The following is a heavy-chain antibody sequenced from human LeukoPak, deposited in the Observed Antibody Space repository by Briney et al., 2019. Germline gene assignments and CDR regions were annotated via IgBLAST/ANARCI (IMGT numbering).Heavy chain of an antibody. J-gene: IGHJ5*01. D-gene: IGHD6-19*01. CDR3: ASWPVGWYGEDS. V-gene: IGHV3-53*01. CDR1: GLSVSSNS. CDR2: IYGGGST. Sequence: GGSLRLSCAATGLSVSSNSMSWVRQAPGKGLEWVSVIYGGGSTYYADSVKGRFTISRDTPKNTLYLQMNSLRVEDTAVYYCASWPVGWYGEDSWGQGTLVTVSS.